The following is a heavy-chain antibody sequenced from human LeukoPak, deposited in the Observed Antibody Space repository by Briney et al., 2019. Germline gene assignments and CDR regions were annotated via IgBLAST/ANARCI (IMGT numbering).Heavy chain of an antibody. CDR1: GYTFTGYY. CDR2: INPNSGDT. CDR3: ARDSVAGTAEY. Sequence: ASVKVSYKASGYTFTGYYIHWVRQAPGQGLEWMGWINPNSGDTHYAQKFQGRVTMTRDTSISTAYMELSRLRSDDTAVYYCARDSVAGTAEYWGQGTLVTVSS. J-gene: IGHJ4*02. D-gene: IGHD6-19*01. V-gene: IGHV1-2*02.